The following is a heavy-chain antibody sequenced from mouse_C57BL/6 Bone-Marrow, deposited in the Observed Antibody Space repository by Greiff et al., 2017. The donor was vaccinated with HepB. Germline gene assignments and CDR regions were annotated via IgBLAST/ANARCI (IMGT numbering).Heavy chain of an antibody. CDR3: ARGGDDYDGNYYAMDY. CDR2: IYPGSGGT. D-gene: IGHD2-4*01. Sequence: QVQLQQSGAELVRPGTSVKVSCKASGYAFTNYLIEWVKQRPGQGLEWIGVIYPGSGGTNYNEKFKGKATLTADKSSSTAYMQLSSLTSEDSAVYFCARGGDDYDGNYYAMDYWGQGTSVSVAS. CDR1: GYAFTNYL. V-gene: IGHV1-54*01. J-gene: IGHJ4*01.